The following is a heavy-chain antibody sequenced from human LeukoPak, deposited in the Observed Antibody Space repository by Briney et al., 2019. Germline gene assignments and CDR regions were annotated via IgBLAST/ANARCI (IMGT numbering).Heavy chain of an antibody. CDR3: SRESGPFSPFGY. V-gene: IGHV4-30-4*01. CDR2: IYYSGST. D-gene: IGHD1-26*01. J-gene: IGHJ4*02. CDR1: GGSISSGDYY. Sequence: SETLSLTCTVSGGSISSGDYYWSWIRQPPGKGLEWIGYIYYSGSTYYNPSLKSRVTMSLDESKNHLSLNLASVTAADTAVYYCSRESGPFSPFGYWGQGTLVTVTS.